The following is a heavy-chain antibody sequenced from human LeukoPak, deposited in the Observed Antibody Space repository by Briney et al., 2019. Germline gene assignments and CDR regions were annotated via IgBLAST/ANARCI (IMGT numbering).Heavy chain of an antibody. CDR1: GFSFTSYE. V-gene: IGHV3-48*03. CDR2: ISSSGTTI. Sequence: GGTLSLSCAASGFSFTSYELNWVCLAPGPGLELVSYISSSGTTIHYADSVKGRFTISRDNAKNSLYLDMNSLRAEDTAIYYCARRMLRENYFDHWGQGTLVTVSS. J-gene: IGHJ4*02. D-gene: IGHD3-10*01. CDR3: ARRMLRENYFDH.